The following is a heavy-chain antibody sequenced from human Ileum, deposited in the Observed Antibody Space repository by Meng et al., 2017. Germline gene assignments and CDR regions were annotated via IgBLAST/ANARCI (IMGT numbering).Heavy chain of an antibody. D-gene: IGHD3-10*01. Sequence: GESLKISCKGSGYSFTNYWIGWVRQMPGKGLEWMGQIYPGDSDTKYSPSFRGQVTISADNSINTAYLQWTSLKASDTAIYYCARRGEVWGWYGSGSYSNVWGQGTLVTVSS. CDR1: GYSFTNYW. V-gene: IGHV5-51*01. CDR2: IYPGDSDT. J-gene: IGHJ4*02. CDR3: ARRGEVWGWYGSGSYSNV.